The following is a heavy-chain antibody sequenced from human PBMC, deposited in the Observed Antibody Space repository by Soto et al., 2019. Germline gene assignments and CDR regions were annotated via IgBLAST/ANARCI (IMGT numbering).Heavy chain of an antibody. Sequence: GGSLRLSCAASGFTFSSYAMHWVRQAPGKGLEWVAGISYDGSNKNYADSVKGRIIVSRDNSKYTLYLQMNSLGSEDTAVYYCATDRQWLVTEFRHWGQGTLVTVSS. CDR2: ISYDGSNK. J-gene: IGHJ1*01. CDR3: ATDRQWLVTEFRH. D-gene: IGHD6-19*01. CDR1: GFTFSSYA. V-gene: IGHV3-30-3*01.